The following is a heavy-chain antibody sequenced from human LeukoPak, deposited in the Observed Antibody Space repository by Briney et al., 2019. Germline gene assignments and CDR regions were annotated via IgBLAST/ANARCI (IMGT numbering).Heavy chain of an antibody. V-gene: IGHV3-7*01. CDR3: ARDLGAYYGSGSSRGSLDP. Sequence: GGSLRLSCAASGFTFSNYWMSWVRQAPGKGLEWVANIKEDGSEKFHVGSVRGRFTISRDNAKNSLYLQMNSLRAEDTAVYYCARDLGAYYGSGSSRGSLDPWGQGTLVTVSS. CDR2: IKEDGSEK. CDR1: GFTFSNYW. D-gene: IGHD3-10*01. J-gene: IGHJ5*02.